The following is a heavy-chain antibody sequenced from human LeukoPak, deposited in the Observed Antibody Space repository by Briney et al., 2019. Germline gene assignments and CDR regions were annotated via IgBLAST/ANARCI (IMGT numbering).Heavy chain of an antibody. D-gene: IGHD6-6*01. CDR1: GGSISSSSYY. CDR2: IYYSGST. V-gene: IGHV4-39*01. J-gene: IGHJ3*02. CDR3: ARQGDNYSSSSRGGAFDI. Sequence: SETLSLTCTVSGGSISSSSYYWGWIRQPPGKGLEWIGSIYYSGSTYYNPSLKSRVTISVDTSKNQFSLKLSSVTAADTAVYYCARQGDNYSSSSRGGAFDIWGQGTMVTVSS.